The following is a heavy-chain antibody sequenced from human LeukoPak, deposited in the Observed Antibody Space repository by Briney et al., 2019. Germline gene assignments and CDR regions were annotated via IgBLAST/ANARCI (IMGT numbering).Heavy chain of an antibody. CDR1: GFXFGDYS. CDR2: IRSKAYGGTT. J-gene: IGHJ4*02. D-gene: IGHD2-15*01. Sequence: GGSLRLSCTASGFXFGDYSISWVRQAPRKGLEWVGFIRSKAYGGTTEYAASVKGRFTISRDDSKSIAYLQMNSLNTEDTAVYYCTTAGRAASFYFDYWGQGTLVTVSS. CDR3: TTAGRAASFYFDY. V-gene: IGHV3-49*04.